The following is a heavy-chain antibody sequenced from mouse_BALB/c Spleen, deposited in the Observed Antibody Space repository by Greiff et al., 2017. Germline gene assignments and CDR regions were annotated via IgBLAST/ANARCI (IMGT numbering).Heavy chain of an antibody. J-gene: IGHJ2*01. CDR2: ISSGGSYT. D-gene: IGHD1-2*01. CDR3: TRDLPAYYFDY. Sequence: EVKLMESGGDLVKPGGSLKLSCAASGFTFSSYTMSWVRQTPEKRLEWVATISSGGSYTYYPDSVKGRFTISRDNAKNTLYLQMSSLKSEDTAMYYCTRDLPAYYFDYWGQGTTLTVSS. V-gene: IGHV5-6-4*01. CDR1: GFTFSSYT.